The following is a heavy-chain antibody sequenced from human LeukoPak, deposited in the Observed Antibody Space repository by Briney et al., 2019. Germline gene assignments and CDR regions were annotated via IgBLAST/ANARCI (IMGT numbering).Heavy chain of an antibody. CDR1: GFAFSSYA. CDR3: AHGGIYFDY. D-gene: IGHD3-16*01. V-gene: IGHV3-30*04. Sequence: GGSLRLSCAASGFAFSSYAMHWVRQAPGKGLEWVAIISYDGITEDYSDSVKGRFSISRDNFKNTLFLQMNGLRAEDTAVYYCAHGGIYFDYWGQGTLVTVSS. CDR2: ISYDGITE. J-gene: IGHJ4*02.